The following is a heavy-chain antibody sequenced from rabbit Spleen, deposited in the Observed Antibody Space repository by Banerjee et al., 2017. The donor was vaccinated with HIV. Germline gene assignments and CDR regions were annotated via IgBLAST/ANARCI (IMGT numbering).Heavy chain of an antibody. J-gene: IGHJ6*01. Sequence: QEQLEESGGGLVKPEGSLTLTCKASGFSFTDRDVMCWVRQAPGKGLEWIGCINTATGKDVYANWAKGRFTISTTSSTTVTLKMTSLTAADTATYFCARDLASVVGWNFGLWGQGTLVTVS. D-gene: IGHD3-1*01. CDR3: ARDLASVVGWNFGL. V-gene: IGHV1S45*01. CDR1: GFSFTDRDV. CDR2: INTATGKD.